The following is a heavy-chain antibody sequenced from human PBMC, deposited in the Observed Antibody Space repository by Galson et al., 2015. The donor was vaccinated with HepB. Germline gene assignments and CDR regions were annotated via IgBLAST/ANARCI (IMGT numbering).Heavy chain of an antibody. V-gene: IGHV3-21*01. D-gene: IGHD2-2*02. Sequence: SLRLSCAASGFTFSNYSMNWVRQAPGKGLEWVSSISSSSSYIYYADSVKGRFTISRDNAKNSLYLQMNSLRAEDTAVYYCARDNKEYCSSTSCYTTEYFQHWGQGTLVTVSS. CDR3: ARDNKEYCSSTSCYTTEYFQH. CDR2: ISSSSSYI. CDR1: GFTFSNYS. J-gene: IGHJ1*01.